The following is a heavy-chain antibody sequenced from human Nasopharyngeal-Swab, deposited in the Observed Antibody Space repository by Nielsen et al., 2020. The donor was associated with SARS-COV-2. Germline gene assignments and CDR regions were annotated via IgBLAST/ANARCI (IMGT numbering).Heavy chain of an antibody. CDR1: GFTFSDYY. Sequence: GESLKISCAASGFTFSDYYMSWIRQAPGKGLEWVSYISNSDSTIYYADSVKGRFTISRDNAKNSLYLQMNSLRAEDTALYYCAKATYYYLPIDYWGQGTLVTVSS. CDR3: AKATYYYLPIDY. D-gene: IGHD3-10*01. CDR2: ISNSDSTI. V-gene: IGHV3-11*01. J-gene: IGHJ4*02.